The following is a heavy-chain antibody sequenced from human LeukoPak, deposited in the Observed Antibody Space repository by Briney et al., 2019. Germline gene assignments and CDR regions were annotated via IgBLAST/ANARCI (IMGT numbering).Heavy chain of an antibody. J-gene: IGHJ4*02. CDR2: INVYNGNT. Sequence: ASVKVSCKASGYTFSSYGISWVRQDPGQGLEWMGWINVYNGNTNYAQKVQDRVTMTTDTSTSTAYMELRSLRSDDTAVYYCARRSMTTALSHFDYWGQGTLVTVSS. CDR3: ARRSMTTALSHFDY. V-gene: IGHV1-18*01. D-gene: IGHD4-17*01. CDR1: GYTFSSYG.